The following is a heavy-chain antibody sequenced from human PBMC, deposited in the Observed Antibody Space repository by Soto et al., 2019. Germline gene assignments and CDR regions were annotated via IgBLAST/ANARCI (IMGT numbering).Heavy chain of an antibody. D-gene: IGHD6-19*01. CDR1: GYSFSSYW. V-gene: IGHV5-51*01. J-gene: IGHJ6*02. CDR2: IYPGDSDT. CDR3: ARHQSSGLRLYYHGMDV. Sequence: PGESLKISCKGSGYSFSSYWIGWVRQMPGKGLEWMGVIYPGDSDTKYSPSFQGQVTISADKSVSTAYLQWSSLRASDTATYYCARHQSSGLRLYYHGMDVWGQGTTVTVSS.